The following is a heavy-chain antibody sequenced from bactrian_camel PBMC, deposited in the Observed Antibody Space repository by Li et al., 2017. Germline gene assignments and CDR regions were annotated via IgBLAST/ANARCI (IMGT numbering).Heavy chain of an antibody. V-gene: IGHV3-2*01. CDR1: RSTYSFSC. J-gene: IGHJ4*01. CDR3: AIGWRWACDSWSASRYNY. Sequence: QLVESGGGSVQAGGSLRLSCAASRSTYSFSCMAWFRQAPGKGLEWVSSIYSDGSNTYYADSVKGRFTISQDNAKNAVYLQMNSLKPEDTAMYYCAIGWRWACDSWSASRYNYWGQGTQVTVS. CDR2: IYSDGSNT. D-gene: IGHD6*01.